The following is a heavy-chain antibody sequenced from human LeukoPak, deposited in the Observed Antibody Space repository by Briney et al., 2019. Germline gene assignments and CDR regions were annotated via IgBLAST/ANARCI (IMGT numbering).Heavy chain of an antibody. CDR3: TTELWRKLLGFDY. D-gene: IGHD4/OR15-4a*01. CDR2: IKSKTDGGTT. J-gene: IGHJ4*02. CDR1: GFTFSNAW. Sequence: GGSLRLSCAASGFTFSNAWMSWVRQAPGKGLEWVGRIKSKTDGGTTDYAAPVKGRFTISRDDSKNTLYLQMNSLKTEDTAVYYCTTELWRKLLGFDYWGQGTLVTISS. V-gene: IGHV3-15*01.